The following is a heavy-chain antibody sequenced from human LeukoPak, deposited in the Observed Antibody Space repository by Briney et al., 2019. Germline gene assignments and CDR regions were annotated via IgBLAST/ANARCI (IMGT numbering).Heavy chain of an antibody. CDR3: ARGLSGSSSSAGGY. D-gene: IGHD6-6*01. V-gene: IGHV3-53*01. J-gene: IGHJ4*02. CDR2: FYRDGST. CDR1: GFIVSSNH. Sequence: GGSLRLSCAASGFIVSSNHMSWVRQAPGKGLEWVSVFYRDGSTSYADSVKGRFTISRDNSKNTLYLQMNSLRAEDTAVYYCARGLSGSSSSAGGYWGQGTLVTISS.